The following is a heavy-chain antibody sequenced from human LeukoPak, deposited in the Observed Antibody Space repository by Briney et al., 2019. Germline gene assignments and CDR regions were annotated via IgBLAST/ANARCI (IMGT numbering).Heavy chain of an antibody. V-gene: IGHV3-11*01. CDR2: ISSSGSII. J-gene: IGHJ4*02. CDR3: ASGYSYGPYYFDY. Sequence: GGSLRLSCAASGFTFSDYYMNWIRQTPGKGLEWVSYISSSGSIIYYADSVKGRFTISRDNSKNTLYLQMNSLRAEDTAVYYCASGYSYGPYYFDYWGQGTLVTVSS. CDR1: GFTFSDYY. D-gene: IGHD5-18*01.